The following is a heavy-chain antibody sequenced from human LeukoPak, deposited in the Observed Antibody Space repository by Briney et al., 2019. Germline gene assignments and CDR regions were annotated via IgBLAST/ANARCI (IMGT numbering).Heavy chain of an antibody. CDR1: GFAFSTYA. V-gene: IGHV3-23*01. D-gene: IGHD6-13*01. CDR2: ITDIGGST. J-gene: IGHJ4*02. CDR3: ARDPIAAAASGGDS. Sequence: GGSLRLSCAASGFAFSTYAMNWVRRAPGKGLEWVSTITDIGGSTHYAESVKGRFTISRDNAENSVYLQMNSLRAEDTAVYYCARDPIAAAASGGDSWAQGTLVTVSS.